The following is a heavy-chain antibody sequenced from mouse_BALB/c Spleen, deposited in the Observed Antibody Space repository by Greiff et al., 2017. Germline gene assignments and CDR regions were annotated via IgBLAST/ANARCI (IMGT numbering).Heavy chain of an antibody. J-gene: IGHJ2*01. CDR3: ARNSGPNSLDY. CDR2: INPSTGYT. Sequence: QVQLKESGAELAKPGASVKMSCKASGYTFTSYWMHWVKQRPGQGLEWIGYINPSTGYTEYNQKFKDKATLTADKSSSTAYMQLSSLTSEDSAVYYCARNSGPNSLDYWGQGTTLTVSS. V-gene: IGHV1-7*01. D-gene: IGHD4-1*01. CDR1: GYTFTSYW.